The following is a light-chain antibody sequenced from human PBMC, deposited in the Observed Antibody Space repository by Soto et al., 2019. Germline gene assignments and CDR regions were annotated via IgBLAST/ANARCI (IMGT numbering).Light chain of an antibody. CDR2: KAS. V-gene: IGKV1-5*03. CDR3: QQYNSYPWT. Sequence: DIQMTQSPSTLSASVGDRVTITCRASQSISSWLAWYQQKPGKAPKLLIYKASSLESGVPSRFSGSGSGTEFTLTISSLQPDDFATYYCQQYNSYPWTFGQGTKE. J-gene: IGKJ1*01. CDR1: QSISSW.